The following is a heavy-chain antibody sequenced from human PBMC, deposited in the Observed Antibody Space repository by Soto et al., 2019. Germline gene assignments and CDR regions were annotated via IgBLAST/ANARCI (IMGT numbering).Heavy chain of an antibody. V-gene: IGHV3-9*01. D-gene: IGHD2-2*01. J-gene: IGHJ4*02. CDR3: VRGYCISTSCFLDY. CDR1: GITFDNHA. CDR2: IGWNGGSI. Sequence: GGSLRLSCAASGITFDNHAMHWVRQAPGEGLEWVSSIGWNGGSITYADSVKGRFTISRDNARSSLYLQMNSLRTEDTALYYCVRGYCISTSCFLDYWGQGALVTVSS.